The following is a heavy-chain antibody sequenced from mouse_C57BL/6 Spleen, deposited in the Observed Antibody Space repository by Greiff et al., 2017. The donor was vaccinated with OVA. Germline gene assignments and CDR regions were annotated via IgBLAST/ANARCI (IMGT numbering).Heavy chain of an antibody. D-gene: IGHD1-1*01. J-gene: IGHJ3*01. V-gene: IGHV3-6*01. Sequence: DVKLQESGPGLVKPSQSLSLTCSVTGYSITSGYYWNWIRQFPGNKLEWMGYISYDGSNNYNPSLKNRISITRDTSKNQFFLKLNSVTTEDTATYYCARGGDYYGSSCFAYWGQGTLVTVSA. CDR2: ISYDGSN. CDR1: GYSITSGYY. CDR3: ARGGDYYGSSCFAY.